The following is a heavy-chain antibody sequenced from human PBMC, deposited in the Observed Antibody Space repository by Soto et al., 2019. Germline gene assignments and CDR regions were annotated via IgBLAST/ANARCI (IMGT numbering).Heavy chain of an antibody. V-gene: IGHV3-23*01. CDR1: GFTFSSYA. J-gene: IGHJ5*02. D-gene: IGHD3-3*01. CDR2: ISGSGGST. Sequence: GGSLRLSCAASGFTFSSYAMSWVRQAPGKGLEWVSAISGSGGSTYYADSVKGRFTISRDNSKNTLYLQMNSLRAEDTAVYYCAKDLGYYDFWSGHPGVNWFDPWGQGTLVTVS. CDR3: AKDLGYYDFWSGHPGVNWFDP.